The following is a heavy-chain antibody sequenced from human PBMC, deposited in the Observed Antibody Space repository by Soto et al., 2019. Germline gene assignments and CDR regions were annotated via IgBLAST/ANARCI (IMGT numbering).Heavy chain of an antibody. J-gene: IGHJ6*02. CDR1: GYTFTSYG. D-gene: IGHD6-13*01. Sequence: ASVKVSCKASGYTFTSYGISWVRQAPGQGLEWMGWISAYNGNTNYAQKLQGRVTMTTDTSTSTAYMELRSLRSDDTAVYYCARVRAAAGRGYYGLDVWGQGTTVTV. CDR3: ARVRAAAGRGYYGLDV. V-gene: IGHV1-18*01. CDR2: ISAYNGNT.